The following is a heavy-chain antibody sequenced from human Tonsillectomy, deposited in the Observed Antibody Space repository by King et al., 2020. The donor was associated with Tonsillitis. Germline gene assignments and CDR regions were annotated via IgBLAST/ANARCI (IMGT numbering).Heavy chain of an antibody. CDR1: GMTFSSVW. Sequence: VQLVESGGGLVKPGGSLTLSCKASGMTFSSVWMSGFRQVPGKGLEWVGRMRSKADGGATGYAAPVKGRFTISRDDSRDTMYLHMDSLKTEDTAVYHCTTDEGNSSDYYRSDYWGQGVLVTVSS. J-gene: IGHJ4*02. V-gene: IGHV3-15*01. CDR2: MRSKADGGAT. CDR3: TTDEGNSSDYYRSDY. D-gene: IGHD3-22*01.